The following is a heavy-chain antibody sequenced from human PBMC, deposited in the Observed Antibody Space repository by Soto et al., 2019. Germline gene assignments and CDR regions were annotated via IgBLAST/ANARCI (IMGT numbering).Heavy chain of an antibody. CDR2: INPNSGGT. D-gene: IGHD6-13*01. J-gene: IGHJ6*03. CDR3: ARLLGIAAAGIRYYYMDV. CDR1: GYTFTGYY. V-gene: IGHV1-2*04. Sequence: ASVNVSCKASGYTFTGYYMHWVRQAPGQGLEWMGWINPNSGGTNYAQKFQGWVTMTRDTSISTAYMELIRLRSDDTAVYYCARLLGIAAAGIRYYYMDVWGKGTTVTVSS.